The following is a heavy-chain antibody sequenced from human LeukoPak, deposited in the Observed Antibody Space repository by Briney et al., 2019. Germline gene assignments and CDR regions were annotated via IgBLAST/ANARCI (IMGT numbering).Heavy chain of an antibody. CDR3: ARDGIAAAPGLDAFDI. D-gene: IGHD6-13*01. CDR2: ISAYNGNT. CDR1: GYTFTSYG. Sequence: GASVKVSCKASGYTFTSYGISWVRQAPGQGLEWMGWISAYNGNTNYAQKLQGRVTMTTDTSKNTAYMELRSLRSDDTAVYYCARDGIAAAPGLDAFDIWGQGTMVTVSS. V-gene: IGHV1-18*01. J-gene: IGHJ3*02.